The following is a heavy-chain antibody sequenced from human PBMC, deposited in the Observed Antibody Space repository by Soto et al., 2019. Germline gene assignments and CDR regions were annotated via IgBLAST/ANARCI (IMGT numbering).Heavy chain of an antibody. V-gene: IGHV4-34*01. D-gene: IGHD2-8*02. CDR1: GGSFSDDY. CDR2: VSHSGGT. J-gene: IGHJ6*02. CDR3: ARERVVLVRASVRVVDEYQYYGLVV. Sequence: SETLSLTCDIYGGSFSDDYWSWIRQPPGQGLVWIGKVSHSGGTSYNPSLRSRVTVSADTSKNQFSLRLTSVTAAYTAVYYCARERVVLVRASVRVVDEYQYYGLVVRGQGTTGTVSS.